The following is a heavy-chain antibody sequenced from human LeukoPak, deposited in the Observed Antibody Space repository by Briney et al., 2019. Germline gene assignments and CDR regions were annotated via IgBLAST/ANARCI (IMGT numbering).Heavy chain of an antibody. D-gene: IGHD3-10*01. J-gene: IGHJ4*02. CDR2: IYYSGTT. CDR1: GGSISSSSYY. V-gene: IGHV4-39*07. Sequence: SETLSLTCTVSGGSISSSSYYWGWIRQPPGKGLEWIGSIYYSGTTYYNPSLKSRVTISVDTSKNQFSLKLSSVTAADTAVYYCARVRTTYYYGSGSYYLDYWGQGTLVTVSS. CDR3: ARVRTTYYYGSGSYYLDY.